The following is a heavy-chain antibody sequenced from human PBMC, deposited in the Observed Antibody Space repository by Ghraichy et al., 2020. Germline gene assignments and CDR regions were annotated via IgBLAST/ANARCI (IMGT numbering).Heavy chain of an antibody. CDR1: GGSISSYY. CDR3: ARYSSGWSRNYYFDY. J-gene: IGHJ4*02. D-gene: IGHD6-19*01. V-gene: IGHV4-59*01. CDR2: IYYSGST. Sequence: SETLSLTCTVSGGSISSYYWSWIRQPPGKGLEWIGYIYYSGSTNYNPSLKSRVTISVDTSKNQFSLKLSSVTAADTAVYYCARYSSGWSRNYYFDYWGQGTLVTVSS.